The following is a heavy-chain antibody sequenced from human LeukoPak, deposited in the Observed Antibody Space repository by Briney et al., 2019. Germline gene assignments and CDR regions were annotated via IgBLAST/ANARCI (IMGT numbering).Heavy chain of an antibody. CDR3: AKDRSGSYFDY. V-gene: IGHV3-30*18. CDR1: GFTFSSYG. CDR2: ISYDGSNK. Sequence: GRSLRLSCAASGFTFSSYGMHWVRQAPGKGLEXVAVISYDGSNKYYADSVKGRFTISRDNSKNTLYLQMNSLRAEDTAVYYCAKDRSGSYFDYWGQGTLVTVSS. J-gene: IGHJ4*02. D-gene: IGHD1-26*01.